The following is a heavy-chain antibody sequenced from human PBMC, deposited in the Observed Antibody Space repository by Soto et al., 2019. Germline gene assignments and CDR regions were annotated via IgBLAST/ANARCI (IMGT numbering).Heavy chain of an antibody. V-gene: IGHV3-23*01. CDR1: GFTFSSYA. J-gene: IGHJ4*02. Sequence: EVQLLESGGGLVQPGGSLRLSCAASGFTFSSYAMSWVHQAPGKGLEWVSAISCSGGSTYYADSVKGRFTISRDNSKNTLYLQMNSLRAEDTAVYYCAKIPPGYSYGYFYFDYWGQGTLVTVSS. CDR2: ISCSGGST. CDR3: AKIPPGYSYGYFYFDY. D-gene: IGHD5-18*01.